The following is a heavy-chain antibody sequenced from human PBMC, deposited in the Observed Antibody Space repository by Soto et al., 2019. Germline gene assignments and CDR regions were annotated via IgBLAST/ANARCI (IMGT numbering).Heavy chain of an antibody. D-gene: IGHD6-13*01. Sequence: QVQLVESGGGVVQPGRSLRLSCAASGFTFSSYAMHWVRQAPGKGLEWVAVISYDGSNKYYADSVKGRFTISRDNSKNTLYLQMNSLRAEDTAVYYCARGVRHQPSAAGTGWFDPWGQGTLVTVSS. CDR3: ARGVRHQPSAAGTGWFDP. V-gene: IGHV3-30-3*01. J-gene: IGHJ5*02. CDR1: GFTFSSYA. CDR2: ISYDGSNK.